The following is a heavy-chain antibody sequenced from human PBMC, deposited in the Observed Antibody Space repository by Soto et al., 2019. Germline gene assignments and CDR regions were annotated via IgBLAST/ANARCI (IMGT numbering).Heavy chain of an antibody. CDR2: IWYDGSNK. CDR1: GFTFSSYG. Sequence: QVQLVESGGGVVQPGRSLRLSCAASGFTFSSYGMHWVRQAPGKGLEWVAVIWYDGSNKYYADSVKGRFTISRDNSKNTLYLQMNSLRAEDTAVYYCAIEDIVLEGAFDIWGQGTMVTVSS. D-gene: IGHD2-15*01. CDR3: AIEDIVLEGAFDI. J-gene: IGHJ3*02. V-gene: IGHV3-33*01.